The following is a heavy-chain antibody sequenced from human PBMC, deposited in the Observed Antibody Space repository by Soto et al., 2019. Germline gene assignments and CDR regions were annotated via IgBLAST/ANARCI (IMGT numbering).Heavy chain of an antibody. D-gene: IGHD7-27*01. Sequence: GGSLRLSCAASGFTFSSYAMHGVRQAPGKGLEYVSAISSNGGSTYYANSVRGRFTISRDNSKNTLYLQMGSLRAEDMAVYYCARALGYAFDIWGQGTMVTVSS. CDR2: ISSNGGST. CDR3: ARALGYAFDI. J-gene: IGHJ3*02. CDR1: GFTFSSYA. V-gene: IGHV3-64*01.